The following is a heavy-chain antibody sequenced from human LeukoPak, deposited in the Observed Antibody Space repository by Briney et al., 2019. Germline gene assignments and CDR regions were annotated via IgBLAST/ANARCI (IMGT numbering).Heavy chain of an antibody. D-gene: IGHD3-10*01. V-gene: IGHV1-18*04. J-gene: IGHJ4*02. Sequence: ASVKVSCKASGYTFTGYYMHWVRQAPGQGLEWMGWISAYNGNTNYAQKLQGRVTMTTDTSTSTAYMELRSLRSDDTAVYYCARADGSGSFDYWGQGTLVTVSS. CDR1: GYTFTGYY. CDR2: ISAYNGNT. CDR3: ARADGSGSFDY.